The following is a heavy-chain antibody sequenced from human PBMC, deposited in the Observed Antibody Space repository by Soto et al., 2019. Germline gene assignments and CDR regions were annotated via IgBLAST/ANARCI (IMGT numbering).Heavy chain of an antibody. J-gene: IGHJ4*02. D-gene: IGHD4-4*01. CDR1: GFTFSGSA. V-gene: IGHV3-73*02. CDR3: TRRGHDYSRETTSARDY. CDR2: IRSKANSYAT. Sequence: EVQLVESGGGLVQPGGSLKLSCAASGFTFSGSAMHWVRQASGKGLEWVGRIRSKANSYATAYAASVKGRFTISRDDSKNTAYLQMNSLKTEDTAVYYCTRRGHDYSRETTSARDYWGQGTLVTVSS.